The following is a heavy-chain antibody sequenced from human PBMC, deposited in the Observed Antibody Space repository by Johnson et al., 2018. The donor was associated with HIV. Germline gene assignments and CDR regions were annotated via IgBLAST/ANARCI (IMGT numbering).Heavy chain of an antibody. CDR3: ASPPSGYDFWDGPNIFDV. V-gene: IGHV3-66*03. D-gene: IGHD3-3*01. J-gene: IGHJ3*01. CDR1: GFTVSSNY. Sequence: EVQLVESGGGLIQPGGSLRLSCAASGFTVSSNYMSWVRQAPGKGLEWVSGINWNGGSTGYADSVKGRFTISRDNSKNTLFLQMNSLRPEDTAVYYCASPPSGYDFWDGPNIFDVWGQGTMVSVAS. CDR2: INWNGGST.